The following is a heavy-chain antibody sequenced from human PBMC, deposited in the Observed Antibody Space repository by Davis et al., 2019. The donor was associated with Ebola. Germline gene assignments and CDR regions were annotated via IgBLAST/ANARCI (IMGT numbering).Heavy chain of an antibody. J-gene: IGHJ6*02. CDR1: GGSFSGYY. CDR3: ARGGGFEGYGMDV. CDR2: INYSGST. V-gene: IGHV4-34*01. D-gene: IGHD5-12*01. Sequence: MPSETLSLTCAVYGGSFSGYYWTWIRQPPGKGLEWIGEINYSGSTNYNPSPKSRVTISVDTSKNQFSLKLSSVTAADTAVYYCARGGGFEGYGMDVWGQGTTVTVSS.